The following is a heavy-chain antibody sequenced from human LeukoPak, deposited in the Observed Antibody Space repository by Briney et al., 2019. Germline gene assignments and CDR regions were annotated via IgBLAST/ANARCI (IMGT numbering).Heavy chain of an antibody. D-gene: IGHD6-13*01. Sequence: GASVKVSCKASGYTFTSYGISWVRQAPGQGLEWMGWISAYNGNINYAQKLQGRVTMTTDTSTSTAYMELRSLRSDDTAVYYCARESSSWYPSAYYYYYMDVWGKGTTVTVSS. J-gene: IGHJ6*03. CDR2: ISAYNGNI. CDR1: GYTFTSYG. V-gene: IGHV1-18*01. CDR3: ARESSSWYPSAYYYYYMDV.